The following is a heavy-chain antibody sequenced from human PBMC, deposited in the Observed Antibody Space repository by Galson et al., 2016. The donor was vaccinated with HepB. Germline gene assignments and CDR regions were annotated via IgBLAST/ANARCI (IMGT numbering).Heavy chain of an antibody. J-gene: IGHJ5*02. CDR1: GGSISSGSYY. V-gene: IGHV4-61*02. CDR3: GRSSQYDASVGFSES. Sequence: LSLTCTVSGGSISSGSYYWSWIRQPAGKGLEWIGRIYTSGSTNYNPSLKSRVTISVDTSKNQFSLKLSSVTAADTAVYYCGRSSQYDASVGFSESWVQGTPVTVSS. D-gene: IGHD2-15*01. CDR2: IYTSGST.